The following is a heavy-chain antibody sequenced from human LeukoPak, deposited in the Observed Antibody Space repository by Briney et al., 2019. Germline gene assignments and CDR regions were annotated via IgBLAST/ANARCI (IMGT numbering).Heavy chain of an antibody. J-gene: IGHJ4*02. D-gene: IGHD2-21*02. CDR1: GYTFTSYG. Sequence: ASVKVSCKASGYTFTSYGISWVRQAPGQGLKWMGWISAYNGNTNYAQKLQGRVTMTTDTSTSTAYMELRSLRSDDTAVYYCAREAPRAYCGGDCAASYWGQGTLVTVSS. V-gene: IGHV1-18*01. CDR2: ISAYNGNT. CDR3: AREAPRAYCGGDCAASY.